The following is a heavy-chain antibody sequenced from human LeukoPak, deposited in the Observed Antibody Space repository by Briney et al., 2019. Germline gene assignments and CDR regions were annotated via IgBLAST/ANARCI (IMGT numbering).Heavy chain of an antibody. CDR1: GYTFTGYY. CDR2: INPNSGGT. D-gene: IGHD2/OR15-2a*01. CDR3: ARTRGSHISMAYLDY. V-gene: IGHV1-2*02. Sequence: ASVKVSCKASGYTFTGYYMHWARQAPGQGLEWMGWINPNSGGTNYAQKFQGRVTMTRDTSISTAYMELSSLRSGDTAVYYCARTRGSHISMAYLDYWGQGTLVTVSS. J-gene: IGHJ4*02.